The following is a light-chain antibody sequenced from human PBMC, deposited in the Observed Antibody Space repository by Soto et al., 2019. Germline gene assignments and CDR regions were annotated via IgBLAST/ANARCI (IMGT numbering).Light chain of an antibody. CDR3: CSYAGYSTYV. J-gene: IGLJ1*01. CDR1: SSDVGDYNS. Sequence: QSALTQPRSVSGSPGQSVTVSCIGTSSDVGDYNSVSWYQQHPGKAPKLMIYDVSKRPSGLSNRFSGSKSGNTASLTISGLQAEDEGDYYCCSYAGYSTYVFGTGTKVTVL. CDR2: DVS. V-gene: IGLV2-11*01.